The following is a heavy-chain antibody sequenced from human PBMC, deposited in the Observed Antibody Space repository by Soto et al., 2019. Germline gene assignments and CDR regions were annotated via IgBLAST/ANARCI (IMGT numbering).Heavy chain of an antibody. CDR1: GYTFTSYY. Sequence: ASVKVSCKASGYTFTSYYMHWVRQAPGQGLEWMGIINPSGGSTSYAQKFQGRVTMTRDKSTSTAYMELRSLRSDDTAVYYCARLNDILTGPIDYWGQGTLVTVSS. D-gene: IGHD3-9*01. CDR3: ARLNDILTGPIDY. CDR2: INPSGGST. V-gene: IGHV1-46*01. J-gene: IGHJ4*02.